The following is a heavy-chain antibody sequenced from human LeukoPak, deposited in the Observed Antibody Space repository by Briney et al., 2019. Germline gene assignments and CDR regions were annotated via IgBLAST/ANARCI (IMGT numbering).Heavy chain of an antibody. CDR2: IIPIFGTA. Sequence: SVKVSCKASGGTFISYAISWVRQAPGQGREWMGGIIPIFGTANYAQKFQGRVTITTDESTSTAYMELSSLRSEDTAVYYCARDVGYCSSTSCYTDSYFDYWGQGTLVTVSS. D-gene: IGHD2-2*02. CDR1: GGTFISYA. V-gene: IGHV1-69*05. J-gene: IGHJ4*02. CDR3: ARDVGYCSSTSCYTDSYFDY.